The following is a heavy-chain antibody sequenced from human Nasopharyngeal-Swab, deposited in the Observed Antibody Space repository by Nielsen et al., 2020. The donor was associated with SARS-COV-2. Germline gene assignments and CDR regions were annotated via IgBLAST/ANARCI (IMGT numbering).Heavy chain of an antibody. CDR2: TYYRSKWYN. V-gene: IGHV6-1*01. J-gene: IGHJ4*02. CDR3: ARAPSFIAAAGEFDY. D-gene: IGHD6-13*01. CDR1: GASVSSNSAA. Sequence: SETLSLTCAISGASVSSNSAAWNWIRQSPSRGLEWLGRTYYRSKWYNDYAVSVKSRITINPDTSKNQFSLQLNSVTPEDTAVYYCARAPSFIAAAGEFDYWGQGTLVTVSS.